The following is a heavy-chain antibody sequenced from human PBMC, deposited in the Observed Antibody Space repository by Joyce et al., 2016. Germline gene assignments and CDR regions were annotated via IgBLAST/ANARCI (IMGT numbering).Heavy chain of an antibody. CDR1: GGSITGYS. CDR2: IHYSGNT. CDR3: ARGFGVVINFDY. Sequence: QVQLQESGPGLVKPSETLSLTCTVSGGSITGYSWSWIRQSPGKGLEWLGYIHYSGNTKYNPSLKSRVTISVETSKNQLSLNLGSVSAADTAVYFCARGFGVVINFDYWGQGILVTVSS. D-gene: IGHD3-3*01. J-gene: IGHJ4*02. V-gene: IGHV4-59*01.